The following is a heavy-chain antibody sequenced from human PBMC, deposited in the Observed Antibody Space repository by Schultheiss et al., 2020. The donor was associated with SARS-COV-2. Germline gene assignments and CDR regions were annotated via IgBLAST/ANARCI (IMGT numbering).Heavy chain of an antibody. Sequence: SETLSLTCTVSGGSISSYYWSWIRQPPGKGLEWIGYIYSSGTTYYNPSLESRVTISVDTSKNQFSLQLNSVTPEDTAVYYCTRGPNYVRFDPWGQGTLVTVSS. V-gene: IGHV4-4*08. D-gene: IGHD3-16*01. CDR3: TRGPNYVRFDP. J-gene: IGHJ5*02. CDR2: IYSSGTT. CDR1: GGSISSYY.